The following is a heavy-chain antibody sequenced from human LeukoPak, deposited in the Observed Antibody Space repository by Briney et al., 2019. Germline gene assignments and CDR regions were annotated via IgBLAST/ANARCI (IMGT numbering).Heavy chain of an antibody. J-gene: IGHJ5*02. CDR1: GFTFSNYW. CDR2: IKPDGSEK. CDR3: VRGSSGTVVRGVAWAWFDP. Sequence: PGGSLRLSCVDSGFTFSNYWMTWVRQAPGKGLEWVANIKPDGSEKHFVDSVRGRFTISRDNAKDSLYLQMTSLRAEDTAVYYCVRGSSGTVVRGVAWAWFDPWGQGTLVTVSS. D-gene: IGHD3-10*01. V-gene: IGHV3-7*05.